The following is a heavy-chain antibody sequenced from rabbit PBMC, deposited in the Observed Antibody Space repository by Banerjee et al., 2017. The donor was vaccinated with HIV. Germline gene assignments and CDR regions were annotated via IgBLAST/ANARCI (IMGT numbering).Heavy chain of an antibody. Sequence: QSLEESGGDLVKPGASLTLTCTASGVSFSGYWMSWVRQAPGKGLEWIARIGGDSGATTNYASWAKGRFTISKTSSTTVTLQMTSLTAADTATYFCVKHWNLWGQGTLVTVS. CDR3: VKHWNL. CDR1: GVSFSGYW. CDR2: IGGDSGATT. V-gene: IGHV1S40*01. J-gene: IGHJ4*01. D-gene: IGHD7-1*01.